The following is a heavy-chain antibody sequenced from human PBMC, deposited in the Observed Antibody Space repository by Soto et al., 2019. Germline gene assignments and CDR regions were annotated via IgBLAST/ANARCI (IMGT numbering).Heavy chain of an antibody. CDR3: ATADEYYDFWSGYYPGYYGMDV. D-gene: IGHD3-3*01. V-gene: IGHV3-23*01. CDR2: ISGSGGST. Sequence: GGSLRLSCAASGSTFSSYAMSWVRQAPGKGLEWVSAISGSGGSTYYADSVKGRFTISRDNSKNTLYLQMNSLRAEDTAVYYCATADEYYDFWSGYYPGYYGMDVWGQGTTVTVSS. CDR1: GSTFSSYA. J-gene: IGHJ6*02.